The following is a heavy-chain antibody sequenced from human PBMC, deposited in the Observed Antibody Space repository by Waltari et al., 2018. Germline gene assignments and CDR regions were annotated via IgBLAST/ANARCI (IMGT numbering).Heavy chain of an antibody. CDR2: IYTSGST. V-gene: IGHV4-4*07. J-gene: IGHJ5*02. CDR3: ARDPYEARYDFWSGYYYSWFDP. CDR1: GGSISRYY. D-gene: IGHD3-3*01. Sequence: QVQLQESGPGLVKPSETLSLTCTASGGSISRYYCSWNRQPAGKGLERIGRIYTSGSTNYNPSLKSRVTMSVDTSKNQFSLKLSSVTAADTAVYYCARDPYEARYDFWSGYYYSWFDPWGQGTLVTVSS.